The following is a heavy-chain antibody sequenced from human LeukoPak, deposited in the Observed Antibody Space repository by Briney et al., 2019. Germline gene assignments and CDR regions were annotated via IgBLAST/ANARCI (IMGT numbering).Heavy chain of an antibody. V-gene: IGHV4-34*01. J-gene: IGHJ5*02. CDR1: GGSFSGYY. Sequence: SETLSLTCAVYGGSFSGYYWSWIRQPPGKGLEWIGEINHSGSTNYNPSLKSRVTISVDTSKNQFSLKLSSVTAADTAVYYCARNYYGSGSFDPWGQGTLVTVSS. CDR3: ARNYYGSGSFDP. CDR2: INHSGST. D-gene: IGHD3-10*01.